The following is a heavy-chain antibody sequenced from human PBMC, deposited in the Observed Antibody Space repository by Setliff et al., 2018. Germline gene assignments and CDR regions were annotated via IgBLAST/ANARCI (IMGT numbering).Heavy chain of an antibody. CDR2: MNPNNGNA. J-gene: IGHJ6*03. V-gene: IGHV1-8*02. Sequence: ASVKVSCKASGYTFTNSDINWVRQAAGHGLEWMGWMNPNNGNAGYAQKFQGRVTMTRNTSISTAYMELSSLRSEDTAVYYCARPALYSSSTYYYYYYMDVWGKGTTVTVSS. D-gene: IGHD6-13*01. CDR3: ARPALYSSSTYYYYYYMDV. CDR1: GYTFTNSD.